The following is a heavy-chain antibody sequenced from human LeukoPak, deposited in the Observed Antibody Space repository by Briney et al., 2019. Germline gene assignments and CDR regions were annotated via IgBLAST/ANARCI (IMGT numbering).Heavy chain of an antibody. CDR1: GASISSYY. V-gene: IGHV4-4*07. CDR2: IYTSGST. Sequence: SETLSLTCTVSGASISSYYWSWVRQPAGEGLEWIGRIYTSGSTNYKPSLKSRVTMSVDTSKNQFSLKLTSVTAADTAVYYCARRDIRGSRNDAFDIWGQGTMVTVSS. D-gene: IGHD2-15*01. J-gene: IGHJ3*02. CDR3: ARRDIRGSRNDAFDI.